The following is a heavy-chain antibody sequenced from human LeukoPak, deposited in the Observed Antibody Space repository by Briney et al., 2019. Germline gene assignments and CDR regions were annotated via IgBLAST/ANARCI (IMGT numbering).Heavy chain of an antibody. V-gene: IGHV3-23*01. J-gene: IGHJ4*02. D-gene: IGHD2-2*01. CDR3: ARGYCSSTSCYDY. CDR1: GFTFSSYS. Sequence: GGSLRLSCAASGFTFSSYSMNWVRQAPGKGLEWVSAISGSGGSTYYADSVKGRFTISRDNSKNTLYLQMNSLRAEDTAVYYCARGYCSSTSCYDYWGQGTLVTVSS. CDR2: ISGSGGST.